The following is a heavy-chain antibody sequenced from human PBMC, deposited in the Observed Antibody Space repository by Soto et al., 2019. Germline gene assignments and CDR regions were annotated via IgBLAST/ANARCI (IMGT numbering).Heavy chain of an antibody. V-gene: IGHV4-39*01. CDR1: GGSISSSSYY. J-gene: IGHJ6*02. D-gene: IGHD3-16*01. Sequence: NPSETLSLTCTVSGGSISSSSYYWGWIRQPPGKGLEWIGSIYYSGSTYYNPSLKSRVTISVDTSKNQFSLKLSSVTAADTAVYYCAGPGGAYYGMDVWGQGTTVTVSS. CDR2: IYYSGST. CDR3: AGPGGAYYGMDV.